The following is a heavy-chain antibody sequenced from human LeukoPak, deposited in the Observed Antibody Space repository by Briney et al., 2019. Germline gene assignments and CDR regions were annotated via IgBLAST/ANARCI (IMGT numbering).Heavy chain of an antibody. V-gene: IGHV4-59*08. D-gene: IGHD2-2*01. J-gene: IGHJ5*02. CDR2: IYHSGST. CDR3: ARGSTSSNWFDP. CDR1: GGSISSYY. Sequence: SETLSLTCTVSGGSISSYYWSWIRQPPGKGLEWIGYIYHSGSTNYNPSLKSRVTISVDTSKNQFSLKLSSVTAADTAVYYCARGSTSSNWFDPWGQGTLVTVSS.